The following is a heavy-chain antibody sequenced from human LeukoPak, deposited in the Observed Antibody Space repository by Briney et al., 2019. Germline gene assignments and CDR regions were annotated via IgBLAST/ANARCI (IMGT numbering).Heavy chain of an antibody. CDR1: GYTFTSYG. Sequence: GASVKVSCKASGYTFTSYGISWGRQAPGQGLEWMGWISAYNGNTNYAQKLQGRVTMTTDTSTSTAYMELRSLRSDDTAVYYCARGRLNRVGATGGMTDYWGQGTLVTVSS. CDR3: ARGRLNRVGATGGMTDY. V-gene: IGHV1-18*01. D-gene: IGHD1-26*01. CDR2: ISAYNGNT. J-gene: IGHJ4*02.